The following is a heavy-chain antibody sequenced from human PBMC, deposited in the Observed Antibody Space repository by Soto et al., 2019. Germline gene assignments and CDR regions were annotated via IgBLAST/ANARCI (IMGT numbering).Heavy chain of an antibody. Sequence: QVQLHESGPGLVKPSETLSLTCPVSGGSFNDYYWSWIRQPPGKGLEWVGYTHYSGGAFYSPSLTSRVIMSLDTPKYQSSLPCNSCTAADPAVYYCASGRPSTDFSSGVCYPGACYFYMDVWGKGTVVTVSS. CDR3: ASGRPSTDFSSGVCYPGACYFYMDV. J-gene: IGHJ6*03. CDR1: GGSFNDYY. CDR2: THYSGGA. D-gene: IGHD2-8*01. V-gene: IGHV4-59*08.